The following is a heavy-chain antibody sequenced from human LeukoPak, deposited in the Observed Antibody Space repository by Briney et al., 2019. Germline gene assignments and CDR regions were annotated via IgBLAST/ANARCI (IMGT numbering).Heavy chain of an antibody. Sequence: SETLSLTCKVSGGSVSSDSYYWSWIRQPPGQGLEWIGYVHNSGSTKYNASLKSRLTISVDTSKNQFSLEVTSVTAADAAVYYCARTNYGDYNWFDPWGQGTLVTVSS. CDR1: GGSVSSDSYY. J-gene: IGHJ5*02. CDR3: ARTNYGDYNWFDP. CDR2: VHNSGST. V-gene: IGHV4-61*01. D-gene: IGHD4-17*01.